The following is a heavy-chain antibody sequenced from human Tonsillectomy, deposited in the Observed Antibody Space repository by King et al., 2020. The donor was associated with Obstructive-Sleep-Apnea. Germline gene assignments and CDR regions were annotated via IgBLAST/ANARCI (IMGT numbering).Heavy chain of an antibody. CDR1: GGSISSYY. D-gene: IGHD3-16*02. Sequence: VQLQESGPGLVKPSETLSLTCTVSGGSISSYYWSWNRQPPGKGLEWIGYIYYSGSTNYNPSLKSRVTISVDTSKNQFSLKLSSVTAADTAVYYCARHGHYDYVWGSYLSGFDYWGQGTLVTVSS. CDR3: ARHGHYDYVWGSYLSGFDY. J-gene: IGHJ4*02. V-gene: IGHV4-59*08. CDR2: IYYSGST.